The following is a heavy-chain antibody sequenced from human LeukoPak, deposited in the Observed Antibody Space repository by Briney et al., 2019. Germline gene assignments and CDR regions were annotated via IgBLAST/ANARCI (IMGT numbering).Heavy chain of an antibody. CDR2: INPNSGGT. Sequence: ASVKVSCKASGYTFTSYDINWVRQAPGQGLEWMGWINPNSGGTNYAQKFQGRVTMTRDTSISTAYMELSRLRSDDTAVYYCARRGYSSSSLGFGYYYYYMDVWGKGTTVTVSS. V-gene: IGHV1-2*02. D-gene: IGHD6-6*01. CDR1: GYTFTSYD. J-gene: IGHJ6*03. CDR3: ARRGYSSSSLGFGYYYYYMDV.